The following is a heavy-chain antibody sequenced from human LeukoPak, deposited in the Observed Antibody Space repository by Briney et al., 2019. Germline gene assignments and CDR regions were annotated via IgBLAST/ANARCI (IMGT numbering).Heavy chain of an antibody. D-gene: IGHD6-19*01. CDR2: IYPGDSDT. CDR1: GYSFNTYW. CDR3: ASSRKEHSGWYRWDY. J-gene: IGHJ4*02. Sequence: GESLKISCKGSGYSFNTYWIGWARQMPGKGLEWMGIIYPGDSDTRYSPSFQGQVTISADKSISTAYLQWSSLKASDTAMYYCASSRKEHSGWYRWDYWGQGTLVTVSS. V-gene: IGHV5-51*01.